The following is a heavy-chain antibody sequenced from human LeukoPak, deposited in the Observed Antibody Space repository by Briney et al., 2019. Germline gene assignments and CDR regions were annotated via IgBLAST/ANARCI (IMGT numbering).Heavy chain of an antibody. CDR3: ARGYSTWSSDY. CDR1: GGSIGSGSYY. D-gene: IGHD6-13*01. CDR2: IYSSGSA. V-gene: IGHV4-61*02. J-gene: IGHJ4*02. Sequence: PSETLSLTCTVSGGSIGSGSYYWSWIRQPAGKGLEWIGRIYSSGSANYNPSLKSRVTISVDTSKNHFSLKLSSVTAADTAVYYCARGYSTWSSDYWGQGTLVTVSS.